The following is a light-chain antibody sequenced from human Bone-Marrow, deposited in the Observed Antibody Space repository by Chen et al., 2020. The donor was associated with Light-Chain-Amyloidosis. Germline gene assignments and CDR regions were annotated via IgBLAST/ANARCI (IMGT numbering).Light chain of an antibody. J-gene: IGLJ1*01. V-gene: IGLV2-14*01. CDR1: SSDVGGDNH. Sequence: QSALTQPASVSGSPGQSITISCTGTSSDVGGDNHVSWYQQHPDKAPKLMIYEVTNRPSWVPVRFSGCKSNNAASLTISGLQNEDEADYFCSADTITNTLVFGRGTRVTVL. CDR2: EVT. CDR3: SADTITNTLV.